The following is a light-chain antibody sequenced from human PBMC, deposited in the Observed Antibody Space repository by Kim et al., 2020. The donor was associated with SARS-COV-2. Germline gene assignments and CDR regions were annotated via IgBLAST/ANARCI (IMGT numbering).Light chain of an antibody. J-gene: IGKJ1*01. CDR1: QRLYRTS. CDR3: QQCGDSPPWT. V-gene: IGKV3-20*01. CDR2: GDT. Sequence: EIVLTQSPSALSVSPGERVILSCRISQRLYRTSLAWYQQKPGQAPRLLIYGDTNRATGIPDRFIGSGSGPDFTLTINGLEPEDFAVYYCQQCGDSPPWTFGQGTKVDIK.